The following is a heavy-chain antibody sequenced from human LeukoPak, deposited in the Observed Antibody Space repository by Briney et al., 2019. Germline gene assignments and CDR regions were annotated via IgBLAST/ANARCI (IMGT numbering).Heavy chain of an antibody. J-gene: IGHJ4*02. CDR2: INPNSGDT. V-gene: IGHV1-2*02. CDR3: ARGGRGTYAPVDY. D-gene: IGHD3-16*01. Sequence: ASVKFSCKASGYTFTGYYMHWVRQAPGLGLEWLGWINPNSGDTNYAQNFQGRVTMATDTSISTAYMDLSRLRSDDTAVYYCARGGRGTYAPVDYWGQGTLVTVSS. CDR1: GYTFTGYY.